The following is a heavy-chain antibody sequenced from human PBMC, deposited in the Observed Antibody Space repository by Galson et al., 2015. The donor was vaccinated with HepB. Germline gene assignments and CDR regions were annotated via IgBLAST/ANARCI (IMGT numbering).Heavy chain of an antibody. J-gene: IGHJ4*02. D-gene: IGHD6-19*01. CDR1: GGSFSDSY. V-gene: IGHV4-34*01. CDR3: AKYTSGWASFDY. Sequence: LSLTCAVYGGSFSDSYWSWIRQPPGKGLEWIGEINHRGSTNYNPSLKSRVTISVDTSKIQFSLQLSSVTAADTAMYYCAKYTSGWASFDYWGQGTLVTVSS. CDR2: INHRGST.